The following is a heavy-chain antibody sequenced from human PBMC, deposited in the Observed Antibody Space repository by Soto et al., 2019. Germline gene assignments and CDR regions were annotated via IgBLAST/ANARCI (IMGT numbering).Heavy chain of an antibody. CDR3: ARESATTHDGFDI. CDR2: ISGYNGNT. V-gene: IGHV1-18*01. Sequence: QVQVVQSGAEVKKPGASVKVSCKTSGYTFTSYDISWVRQPPGQGLEWMGWISGYNGNTNYAQKLQGRVTMTTDTSTSTAYLELRSLRSDDTAVYYCARESATTHDGFDIWGQGTMVIVSS. J-gene: IGHJ3*02. CDR1: GYTFTSYD. D-gene: IGHD4-17*01.